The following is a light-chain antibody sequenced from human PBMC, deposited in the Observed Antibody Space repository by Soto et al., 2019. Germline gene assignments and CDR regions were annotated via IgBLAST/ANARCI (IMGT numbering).Light chain of an antibody. CDR3: ISYTGSDTSYV. J-gene: IGLJ1*01. V-gene: IGLV2-14*01. CDR1: SSDVGSYNY. Sequence: QSALTQPASVSGSPGQSNTISCTGTSSDVGSYNYVAWYQQFPGKTPKLMIYEVRNRPSGVSSRFSGSKSGNTASLTISGLQAEDEADYYCISYTGSDTSYVFGTGTKVTVL. CDR2: EVR.